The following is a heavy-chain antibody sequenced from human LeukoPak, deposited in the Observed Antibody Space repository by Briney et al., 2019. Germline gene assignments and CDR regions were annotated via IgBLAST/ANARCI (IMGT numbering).Heavy chain of an antibody. D-gene: IGHD3-22*01. CDR2: MSPSGTT. J-gene: IGHJ4*02. V-gene: IGHV4-61*01. Sequence: SGTLSLTCTVSGDSVSSGNYHLTWIRQPPGKGLDWITYMSPSGTTKYNPSLKSRVTTSVDTSRTQFSLRLSSVTAADTAMYYCAWGHDDRSGSFDYWGQGTLVTVSS. CDR3: AWGHDDRSGSFDY. CDR1: GDSVSSGNYH.